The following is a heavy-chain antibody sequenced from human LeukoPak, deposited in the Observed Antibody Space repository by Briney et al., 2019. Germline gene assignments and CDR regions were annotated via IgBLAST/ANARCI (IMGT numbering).Heavy chain of an antibody. CDR1: GYTFTGYY. Sequence: ASVKVSCKASGYTFTGYYIHWARQAPGQGFEWMGIINPGSGSTSYAQRFQGRLTMTRDTSTSTVYMELSSLRSNDTAVYYCASESALGAHFDYWGQGTLVTVSS. CDR2: INPGSGST. J-gene: IGHJ4*02. D-gene: IGHD1-26*01. V-gene: IGHV1-46*01. CDR3: ASESALGAHFDY.